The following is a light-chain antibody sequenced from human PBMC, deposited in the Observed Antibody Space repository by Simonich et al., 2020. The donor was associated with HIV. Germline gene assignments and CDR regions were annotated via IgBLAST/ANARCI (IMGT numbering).Light chain of an antibody. CDR1: QGISNS. V-gene: IGKV1-NL1*01. CDR2: AAS. Sequence: DIQMTQSPSSLSASVGDRVTITCRARQGISNSLAWYQQKPGKAPKLLLYAASTLQSGVPSRFSGSGSGTDFTLTISCLQSEDFATYYCQQYYTYPRTFGQGTKVEIK. CDR3: QQYYTYPRT. J-gene: IGKJ1*01.